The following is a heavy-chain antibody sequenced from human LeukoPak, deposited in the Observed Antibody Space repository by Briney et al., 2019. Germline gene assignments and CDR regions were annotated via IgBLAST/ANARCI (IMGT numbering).Heavy chain of an antibody. CDR3: AYSGPNYYYYGMDV. D-gene: IGHD2-15*01. CDR2: ISAYNGNT. CDR1: GYTFTSYY. V-gene: IGHV1-18*04. J-gene: IGHJ6*02. Sequence: ASVKVSCKASGYTFTSYYMHWVRQAPGQGLEWMGWISAYNGNTNYAQKLQGRVTMTTDTSTSTAYMELRSLRSDDTAVYYCAYSGPNYYYYGMDVWGQGTTVTVSS.